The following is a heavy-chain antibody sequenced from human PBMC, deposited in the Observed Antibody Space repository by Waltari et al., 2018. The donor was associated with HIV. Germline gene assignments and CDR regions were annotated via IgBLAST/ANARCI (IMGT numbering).Heavy chain of an antibody. CDR2: VHYSGAT. D-gene: IGHD6-25*01. CDR3: ARDRGASDI. CDR1: GGSSRSGRYY. Sequence: QVQLQESGPGLLKPSETLSLTCNVSGGSSRSGRYYWSWIRQAPGKGLEWVGYVHYSGATSYNPSLRSRVTISLDMSKTRFSLRLTSVTAADTALYFCARDRGASDIWGQGIMVTVSS. V-gene: IGHV4-61*01. J-gene: IGHJ3*02.